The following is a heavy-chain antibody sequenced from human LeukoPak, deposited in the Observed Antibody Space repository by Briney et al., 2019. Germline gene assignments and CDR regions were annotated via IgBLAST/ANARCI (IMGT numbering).Heavy chain of an antibody. V-gene: IGHV1-2*02. CDR3: ARAYDGSGNLDY. D-gene: IGHD3-22*01. J-gene: IGHJ4*02. CDR2: IYPNRGGT. CDR1: GYTFTDYY. Sequence: ASVTVSFKGSGYTFTDYYMHWVRQAPGQGLEWMGWIYPNRGGTNYAQKFQGRVTMTRDTSINTAYMELSGLRSDDTAVYYCARAYDGSGNLDYWGQGTLVTVSS.